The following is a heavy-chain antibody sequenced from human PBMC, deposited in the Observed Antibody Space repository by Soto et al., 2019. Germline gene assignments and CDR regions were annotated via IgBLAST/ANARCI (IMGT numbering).Heavy chain of an antibody. CDR2: IKQDGGEK. V-gene: IGHV3-7*03. Sequence: GGSLRLSCAASGFTFSGHWMAWVRQAPGKGLEWVASIKQDGGEKYYVDSVKGRFTISRDNAKNSLYLQMISLRAEDTAVYYCARGRGGRYYDFWSGPHEYYGMDVWGQGTTVTVSS. J-gene: IGHJ6*02. CDR3: ARGRGGRYYDFWSGPHEYYGMDV. CDR1: GFTFSGHW. D-gene: IGHD3-3*01.